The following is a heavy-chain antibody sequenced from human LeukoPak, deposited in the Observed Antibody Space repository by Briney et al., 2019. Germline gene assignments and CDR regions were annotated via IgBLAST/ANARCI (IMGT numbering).Heavy chain of an antibody. J-gene: IGHJ4*02. D-gene: IGHD1-26*01. Sequence: PCTVSGASISIFYWSWIRPPAGTGLEWIGRIYTSGGTNYNPSLESRVTMSIDTSKNQFSLKLYSVTAADTAVYYCVTDRSGSYDYWGQGILVTVSS. CDR2: IYTSGGT. CDR1: GASISIFY. CDR3: VTDRSGSYDY. V-gene: IGHV4-4*07.